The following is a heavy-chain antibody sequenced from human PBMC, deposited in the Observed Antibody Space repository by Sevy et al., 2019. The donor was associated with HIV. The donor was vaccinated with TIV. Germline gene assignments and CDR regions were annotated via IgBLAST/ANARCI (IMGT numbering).Heavy chain of an antibody. CDR2: ISSSGSNI. V-gene: IGHV3-11*01. CDR1: GFTFTDHD. CDR3: ARVPY. Sequence: GGSLRLSCAVSGFTFTDHDMSWIRQAPGKGLEWVSYISSSGSNIYYADSVKGRFTISRDNAKNSLYLQMNSLRAEDTAVYYCARVPYWGQGTLVTVSS. J-gene: IGHJ4*02.